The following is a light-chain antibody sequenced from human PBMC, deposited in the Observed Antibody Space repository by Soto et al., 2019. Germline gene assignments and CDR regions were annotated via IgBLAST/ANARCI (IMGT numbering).Light chain of an antibody. CDR2: KAS. CDR3: QHYNSYSEA. Sequence: IQMTQSPSTLSGSAGDRVTITCRASQTISSWLAWYQQKPGKAPKLLIYKASTLKSGVPSRFSGSGSGTEFTLTISSLQHDDFATYYCQHYNSYSEAFGQGTKADIK. CDR1: QTISSW. V-gene: IGKV1-5*03. J-gene: IGKJ1*01.